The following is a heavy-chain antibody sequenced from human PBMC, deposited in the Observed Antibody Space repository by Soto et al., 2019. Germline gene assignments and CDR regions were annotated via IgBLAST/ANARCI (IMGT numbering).Heavy chain of an antibody. V-gene: IGHV1-8*01. Sequence: ASVKVSCKASGYTFTSYDINWVRQATGQGLEWMGWMNPNSGNTGYAQKFQGRVTMTRNTSISTAYMELSSLRSEDTAVYYCARFVPPGYYDSSGYYNYYYYGMDVWGQGTTVTVS. D-gene: IGHD3-22*01. J-gene: IGHJ6*02. CDR3: ARFVPPGYYDSSGYYNYYYYGMDV. CDR1: GYTFTSYD. CDR2: MNPNSGNT.